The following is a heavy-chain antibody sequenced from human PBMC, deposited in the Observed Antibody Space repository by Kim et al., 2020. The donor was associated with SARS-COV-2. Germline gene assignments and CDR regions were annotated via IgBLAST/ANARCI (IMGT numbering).Heavy chain of an antibody. Sequence: GGYLRLSCTASGFTFGDYYMSWIRQAPGKGLEWVAYISGGGDTLFYADSVKGRFTISRDNAKNSLFLQMNSLRAEDTAVYYCARDQEYSASLGPWGQGTLVTVSS. D-gene: IGHD6-6*01. CDR2: ISGGGDTL. J-gene: IGHJ5*02. V-gene: IGHV3-11*01. CDR3: ARDQEYSASLGP. CDR1: GFTFGDYY.